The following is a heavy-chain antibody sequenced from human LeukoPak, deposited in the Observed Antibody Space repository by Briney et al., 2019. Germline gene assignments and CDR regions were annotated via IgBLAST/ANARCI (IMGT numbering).Heavy chain of an antibody. J-gene: IGHJ4*02. V-gene: IGHV3-7*01. CDR3: ARERYSYGFNYFDY. D-gene: IGHD5-18*01. CDR1: GFTFSSYW. CDR2: IKQDGSEK. Sequence: RGSLRLSCAASGFTFSSYWMSWVRQAPGKGLEWVANIKQDGSEKYYVDSVKGRFTISRDNAKNSLYLRMNSLRAEDTAVYYCARERYSYGFNYFDYWGQGTLVTVSS.